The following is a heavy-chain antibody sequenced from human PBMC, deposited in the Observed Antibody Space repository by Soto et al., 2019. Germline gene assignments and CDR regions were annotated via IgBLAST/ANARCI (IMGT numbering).Heavy chain of an antibody. CDR3: AHRPRGYAYYFDY. CDR1: GFSLSTRGVG. D-gene: IGHD5-12*01. J-gene: IGHJ4*02. V-gene: IGHV2-5*02. CDR2: IFWDDDK. Sequence: QITLKESGRTLVKPTQTLTLTCTFSGFSLSTRGVGVAWIRQPPGKALEWLALIFWDDDKWYSPSLRSRLTITEDTSKTQLVLTMTNIDPVDTATYYCAHRPRGYAYYFDYWGQGTLVTVSS.